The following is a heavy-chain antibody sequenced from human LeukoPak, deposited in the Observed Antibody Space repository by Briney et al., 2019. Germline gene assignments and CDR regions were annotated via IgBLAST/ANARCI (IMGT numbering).Heavy chain of an antibody. CDR1: GFTFSSYS. V-gene: IGHV3-48*01. CDR2: ISGSSSTI. J-gene: IGHJ4*02. CDR3: ARERTPKPYYGSGTYDRYFDH. Sequence: GGSLRLSCAASGFTFSSYSMNWVRQAPGKGLEWVSYISGSSSTIYYADSVKGRFTISRDNAKNSLYLQMNSLRAEDTAVYYCARERTPKPYYGSGTYDRYFDHWGQGTLVTVSS. D-gene: IGHD3-10*01.